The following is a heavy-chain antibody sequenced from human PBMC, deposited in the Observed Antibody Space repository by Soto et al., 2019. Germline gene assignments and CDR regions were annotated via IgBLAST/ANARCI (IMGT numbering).Heavy chain of an antibody. V-gene: IGHV2-5*02. CDR3: AHGCMSITHGYNF. D-gene: IGHD5-12*01. CDR1: GFSVTGNGVA. CDR2: IYWDDDK. J-gene: IGHJ4*02. Sequence: QITLKESGPALVKPTQTLTLTSTGSGFSVTGNGVAVGWIRQPPGKALEWLALIYWDDDKRYSPSLKSRLTNSRDPSKNQLVLTMTNMRPVDKGTYYCAHGCMSITHGYNFWALATLVTVPS.